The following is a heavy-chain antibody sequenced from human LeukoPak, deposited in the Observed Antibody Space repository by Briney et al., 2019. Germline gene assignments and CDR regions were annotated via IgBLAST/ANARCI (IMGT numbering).Heavy chain of an antibody. Sequence: GGSLRLSCAASGFTFTSYSMSWVRQAPGKGLEWVSGTSDRGDYTYYADSVKGRFTISRDSSKNTLFLQMSSLRAEDTAVYYCARDVRLSSGTQSYYYYGMDVWGQGTTVTVSS. J-gene: IGHJ6*02. CDR2: TSDRGDYT. D-gene: IGHD3-22*01. CDR3: ARDVRLSSGTQSYYYYGMDV. V-gene: IGHV3-23*01. CDR1: GFTFTSYS.